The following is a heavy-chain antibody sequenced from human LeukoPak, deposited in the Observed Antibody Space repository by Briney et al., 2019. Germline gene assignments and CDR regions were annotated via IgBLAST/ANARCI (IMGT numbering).Heavy chain of an antibody. J-gene: IGHJ3*02. CDR3: ARDRAYANSGGYAFDT. CDR2: ISYSGGT. CDR1: GGSITNYY. D-gene: IGHD2-2*01. V-gene: IGHV4-59*01. Sequence: PSETLSLTCTVSGGSITNYYWSWIRQPPGKGLECIAYISYSGGTKYNPSLRSRVTISLDTSKNQFSLELSSVTAADTAIYYCARDRAYANSGGYAFDTWGQGTMVTVSS.